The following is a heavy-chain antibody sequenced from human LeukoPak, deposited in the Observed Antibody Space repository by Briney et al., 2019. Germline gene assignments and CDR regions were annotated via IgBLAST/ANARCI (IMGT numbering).Heavy chain of an antibody. Sequence: GGSLRLSCAASGFTFMSYWMSWVRQAPGKGLEWVANIKQDGSEKYYVDSVKGRCTISRDNAKNSLYLQMNSLRAEDTAVYYCAREGGDGYNLYFDYWGQGTLVTVSS. CDR3: AREGGDGYNLYFDY. D-gene: IGHD5-24*01. CDR2: IKQDGSEK. V-gene: IGHV3-7*01. CDR1: GFTFMSYW. J-gene: IGHJ4*02.